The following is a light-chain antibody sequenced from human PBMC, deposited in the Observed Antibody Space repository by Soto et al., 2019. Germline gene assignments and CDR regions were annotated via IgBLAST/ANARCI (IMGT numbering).Light chain of an antibody. CDR3: QQRRNWPLT. J-gene: IGKJ4*01. Sequence: EIVLTQSPATLSLSPGERATLSCRASQNVNSYLAWYQQKPGQAPRLLIYDASNRATGIPARFSGSGSGTDFTLTISSLEPEDFAVYYCQQRRNWPLTVGGGTRVEIK. V-gene: IGKV3-11*01. CDR1: QNVNSY. CDR2: DAS.